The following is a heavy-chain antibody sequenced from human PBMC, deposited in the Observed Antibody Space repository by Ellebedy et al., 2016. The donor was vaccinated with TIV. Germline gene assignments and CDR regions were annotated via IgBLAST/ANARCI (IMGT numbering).Heavy chain of an antibody. V-gene: IGHV4-34*01. CDR3: AREGATVTTSLNYYYYYMDV. CDR2: INHSGST. Sequence: SETLSLXXAVYGGSFSGYYWSWIRQPPGKGLEWIGEINHSGSTNYNPSLKSRVTMSVDTSKNQFSLKLSSVTAADTAVYYCAREGATVTTSLNYYYYYMDVWGKGTTVTVSS. D-gene: IGHD4-11*01. J-gene: IGHJ6*03. CDR1: GGSFSGYY.